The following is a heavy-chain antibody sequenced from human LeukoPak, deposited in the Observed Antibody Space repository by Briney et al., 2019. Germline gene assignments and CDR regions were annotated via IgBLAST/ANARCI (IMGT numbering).Heavy chain of an antibody. J-gene: IGHJ4*02. CDR1: GGSISSYY. CDR3: ARHSTTWTPFDY. V-gene: IGHV4-59*08. D-gene: IGHD2/OR15-2a*01. Sequence: SETLSLTCTVSGGSISSYYWSWIRQPPGKGLEWIGYMYYSGSTNYNPSLKSRVTISVDTSKNQFSLKLSSVTAADTAVYYCARHSTTWTPFDYWGQGTLVTVSS. CDR2: MYYSGST.